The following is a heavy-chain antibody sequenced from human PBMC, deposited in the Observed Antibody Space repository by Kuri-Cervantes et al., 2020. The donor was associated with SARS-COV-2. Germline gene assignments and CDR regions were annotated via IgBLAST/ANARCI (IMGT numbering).Heavy chain of an antibody. D-gene: IGHD1-26*01. Sequence: ETLSLTCAASGFTFSSYSMNWVRQAPGKGLEWVSSISSSSSYIYYADSVKGRFTISRDNAKNSLYLQMNSLRAEDTAVYYCARDVGRSYYPNDAFDIWGQGTMVTVSS. V-gene: IGHV3-21*01. CDR1: GFTFSSYS. CDR2: ISSSSSYI. CDR3: ARDVGRSYYPNDAFDI. J-gene: IGHJ3*02.